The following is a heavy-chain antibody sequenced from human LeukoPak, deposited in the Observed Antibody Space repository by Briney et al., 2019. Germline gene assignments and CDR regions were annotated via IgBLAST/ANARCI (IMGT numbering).Heavy chain of an antibody. J-gene: IGHJ4*02. Sequence: GGSLTLSCAASGFSFSSYAMSWVRHAPGQGLEWVSGIRGSGANTYYADSVKGRFTISRDNSKNTLYLQMNSLRAEDTAVYYCAKYSPNDRPNDYWGQGTLVTVSS. CDR1: GFSFSSYA. V-gene: IGHV3-23*01. CDR2: IRGSGANT. CDR3: AKYSPNDRPNDY. D-gene: IGHD3-22*01.